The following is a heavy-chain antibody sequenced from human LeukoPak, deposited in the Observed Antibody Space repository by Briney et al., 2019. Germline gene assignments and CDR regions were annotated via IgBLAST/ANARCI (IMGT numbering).Heavy chain of an antibody. J-gene: IGHJ6*02. CDR2: IIPIFGTA. V-gene: IGHV1-69*01. CDR3: ASPRTLRYFDWTHYHYYGMDV. Sequence: SVKVSCKASGGTFSSYAISWVRQAPGQGLEWMGGIIPIFGTANYAQKFQGRVTITADESTSTAYMELSSLRSEDTAVYYCASPRTLRYFDWTHYHYYGMDVWGQGATVTVSS. CDR1: GGTFSSYA. D-gene: IGHD3-9*01.